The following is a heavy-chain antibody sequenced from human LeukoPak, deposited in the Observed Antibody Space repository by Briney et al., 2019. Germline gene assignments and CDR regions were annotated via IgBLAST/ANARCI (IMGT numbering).Heavy chain of an antibody. CDR3: AKSAPRPPHYGSSWVGFLYYYYYGMDV. CDR1: GFTFSSYA. CDR2: ISGSGGST. V-gene: IGHV3-23*01. D-gene: IGHD6-13*01. Sequence: GGSLRLSCAASGFTFSSYAMSWVRQAPGKGLEWVSAISGSGGSTYYADSVKGRFTISRDNSKNTLYLQMNSLRAEDTAVYYCAKSAPRPPHYGSSWVGFLYYYYYGMDVWGQGTTVTVSS. J-gene: IGHJ6*02.